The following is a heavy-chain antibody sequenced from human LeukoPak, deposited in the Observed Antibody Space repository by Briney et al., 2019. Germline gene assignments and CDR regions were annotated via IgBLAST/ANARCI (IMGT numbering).Heavy chain of an antibody. J-gene: IGHJ5*02. Sequence: NPSETLSLTCAVYGGSFSGYYWSWLRQPAGKGLEWIGRIYTSGSTNYNPSLKSRVTMSEDTSKNQFSLKLSSVTAADTAVYYCARMWFGDFSPENWFDPWGQGTLVTVSS. CDR3: ARMWFGDFSPENWFDP. CDR2: IYTSGST. D-gene: IGHD3-10*01. CDR1: GGSFSGYY. V-gene: IGHV4-59*10.